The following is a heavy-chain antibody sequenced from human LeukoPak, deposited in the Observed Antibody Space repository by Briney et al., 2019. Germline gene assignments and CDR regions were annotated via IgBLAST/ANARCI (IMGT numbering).Heavy chain of an antibody. Sequence: PSETLSLTCTVSGGSISSYYWSWIRQPPGKGLEWIGYIYYSGSTNYNPSLKSRVTISVDTSKNQFSLKLSSVTAAVAAVYYCARGGNYWPQWWFDPWGRGTLVSVSS. J-gene: IGHJ5*02. D-gene: IGHD1-26*01. CDR1: GGSISSYY. V-gene: IGHV4-59*01. CDR2: IYYSGST. CDR3: ARGGNYWPQWWFDP.